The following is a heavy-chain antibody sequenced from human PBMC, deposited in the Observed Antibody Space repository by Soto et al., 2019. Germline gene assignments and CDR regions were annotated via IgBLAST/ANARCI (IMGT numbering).Heavy chain of an antibody. Sequence: QVQLVQSGAEVKKPGSSVKVSCKASGGTFSSYAISWVRQAPGQWLEWVGGIIPIFGTANYAQKFQSRFTITADESTSTAYMELSSLKSEDTAVYYYARGVDGGNSLGFDYWGQGTLVTVSA. J-gene: IGHJ4*02. CDR2: IIPIFGTA. CDR3: ARGVDGGNSLGFDY. CDR1: GGTFSSYA. D-gene: IGHD2-21*02. V-gene: IGHV1-69*12.